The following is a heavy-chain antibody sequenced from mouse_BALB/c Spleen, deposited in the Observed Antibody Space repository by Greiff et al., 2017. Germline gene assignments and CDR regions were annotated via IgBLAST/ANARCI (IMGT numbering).Heavy chain of an antibody. V-gene: IGHV5-17*02. CDR3: ARLGTTADY. CDR2: ISSGSSTI. Sequence: EVKVVESGGGLVQPGGSRKLSCAASGFTFSSFGMHWVRQAPEKGLEWVAYISSGSSTIYYADTVKGRFTISRDNPKNTLFLQMTSLRSEDTAMYYCARLGTTADYWGQGTTLTVSS. J-gene: IGHJ2*01. D-gene: IGHD1-2*01. CDR1: GFTFSSFG.